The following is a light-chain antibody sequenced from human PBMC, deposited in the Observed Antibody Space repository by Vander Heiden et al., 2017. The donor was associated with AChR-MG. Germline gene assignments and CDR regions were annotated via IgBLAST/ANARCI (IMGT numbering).Light chain of an antibody. CDR1: SPNIGSNF. J-gene: IGLJ2*01. Sequence: QSVLTQPPSASGTPGQRVTIPCSGSSPNIGSNFVYWYQQLPGTAPKLLIYRNDQRPSGVPDRFSGSKSGTSASLAISGPRSEDEADYYCAAWDDSLSALVFGGGTKLAVL. CDR3: AAWDDSLSALV. V-gene: IGLV1-47*01. CDR2: RND.